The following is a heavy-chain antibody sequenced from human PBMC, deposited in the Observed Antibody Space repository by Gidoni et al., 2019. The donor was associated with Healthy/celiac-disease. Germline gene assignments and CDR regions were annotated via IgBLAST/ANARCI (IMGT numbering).Heavy chain of an antibody. D-gene: IGHD6-6*01. Sequence: EVQLVESGGGLIQPGGSLRLSCAASGFTVSSNYMSWVRQAPGKGLEWVSVIYSGGSTYYADSVKGRFTISRDNSKNTLYLQMNSLRAEDTAVYYCAGSIAARPLRYYYGMDVWGQGTTVTVSS. CDR1: GFTVSSNY. CDR3: AGSIAARPLRYYYGMDV. J-gene: IGHJ6*02. CDR2: IYSGGST. V-gene: IGHV3-53*01.